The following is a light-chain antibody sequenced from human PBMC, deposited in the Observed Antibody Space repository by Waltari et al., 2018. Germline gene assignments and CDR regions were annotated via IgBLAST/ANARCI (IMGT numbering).Light chain of an antibody. CDR3: QQYYGVTLT. J-gene: IGKJ4*01. Sequence: DIQMTQSPSSLSASVGDRVSISCRASQVISNSLAWYHQSPGQAPKLLRYGTSRLESGVPSRVSGRGSGTDYTLTISSLQPEDFGTYYCQQYYGVTLTFGGGTKVQI. CDR2: GTS. CDR1: QVISNS. V-gene: IGKV1-NL1*01.